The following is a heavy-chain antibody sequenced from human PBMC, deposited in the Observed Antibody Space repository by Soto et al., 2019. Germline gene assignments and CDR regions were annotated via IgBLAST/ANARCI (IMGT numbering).Heavy chain of an antibody. J-gene: IGHJ4*02. CDR1: GYTFTSYG. V-gene: IGHV1-18*01. Sequence: GASVKVSCKASGYTFTSYGFSWVRQAPGQGLEWVGWISANNGDTNSAKTLQGRVTLTTDTSTSTAYMDLTSLRSDDTAVYYCARDFRSSCTGSSCIYFDYWGQGTQVTVSS. CDR2: ISANNGDT. CDR3: ARDFRSSCTGSSCIYFDY. D-gene: IGHD2-15*01.